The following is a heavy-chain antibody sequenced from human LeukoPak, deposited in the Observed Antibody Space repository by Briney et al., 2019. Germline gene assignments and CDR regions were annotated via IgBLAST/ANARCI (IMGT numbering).Heavy chain of an antibody. CDR1: GGSISSTTYY. D-gene: IGHD4-17*01. CDR2: MQNSGST. Sequence: PSETLSLTCAVSGGSISSTTYYWGWLRQPPGKGLEGLGKMQNSGSTYDNPSPNRRVTITLNTSKKLFSLRLSSLNAADTAVYSCTADYGDCVIGHWGEGALVTVSS. CDR3: TADYGDCVIGH. J-gene: IGHJ4*02. V-gene: IGHV4-39*01.